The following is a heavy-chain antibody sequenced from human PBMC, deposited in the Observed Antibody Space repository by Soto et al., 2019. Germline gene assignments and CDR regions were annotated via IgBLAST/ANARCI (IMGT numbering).Heavy chain of an antibody. Sequence: SETLSLTCTVSGASISRYSWTWIRQPPEKGLEYIGYIYSSGSTNYNPSLKSRLTISVDTSKNQFSLKLTSVTAADTAVYYCARDAVGKWRFDPWGQGTLVTVSS. CDR3: ARDAVGKWRFDP. CDR2: IYSSGST. V-gene: IGHV4-59*01. D-gene: IGHD1-1*01. CDR1: GASISRYS. J-gene: IGHJ5*02.